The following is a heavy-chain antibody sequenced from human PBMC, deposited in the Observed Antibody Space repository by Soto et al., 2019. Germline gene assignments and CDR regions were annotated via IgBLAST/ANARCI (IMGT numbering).Heavy chain of an antibody. CDR1: GASVSSGNQY. D-gene: IGHD6-19*01. V-gene: IGHV4-61*01. Sequence: QVLMHESGPGLVKPSETLSLTCTVSGASVSSGNQYWSWIRQPPGKRLEWIGFIYNSVITNYSPSLKSRLSISADTSRNQFSLKMSSVTAADTAVYYCARGWDANSWGQGALVSVSS. J-gene: IGHJ4*02. CDR3: ARGWDANS. CDR2: IYNSVIT.